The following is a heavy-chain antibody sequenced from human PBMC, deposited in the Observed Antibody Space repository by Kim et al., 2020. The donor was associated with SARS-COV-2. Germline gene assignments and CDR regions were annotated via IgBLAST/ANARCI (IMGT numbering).Heavy chain of an antibody. V-gene: IGHV1-69*01. CDR2: A. CDR3: ANHKYSSGMDV. J-gene: IGHJ6*02. D-gene: IGHD6-6*01. Sequence: ANYAQKFQGRVTITADESTSTAYMELSSLRSEDTAVYYCANHKYSSGMDVWGQGTTVTVSS.